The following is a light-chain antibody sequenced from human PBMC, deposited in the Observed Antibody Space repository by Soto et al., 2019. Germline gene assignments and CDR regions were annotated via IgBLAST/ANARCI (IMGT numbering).Light chain of an antibody. CDR3: SAWDDSLSGPLV. Sequence: QSVLTQPPSASGTPGQRVTISCSGSSSNIGSNYVYWYQQLPGTAPKLLIYRNNKRPSGVPDRFSVSRSGTSASLAISGLRSEDEAEYYCSAWDDSLSGPLVFGGGTQLTVL. V-gene: IGLV1-47*01. J-gene: IGLJ3*02. CDR1: SSNIGSNY. CDR2: RNN.